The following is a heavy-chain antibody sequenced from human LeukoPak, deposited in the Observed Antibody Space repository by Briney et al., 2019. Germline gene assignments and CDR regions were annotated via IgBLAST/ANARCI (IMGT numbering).Heavy chain of an antibody. J-gene: IGHJ6*03. V-gene: IGHV4-4*02. CDR3: ARDTVAALYYYYYMDV. Sequence: SETLSLTCAVSGGSISSSNWWSWVRQPPGKGLEWIGEIYHSGSTNYNPSLKSRVTISVDTSKNQFSLKLSSVTAADTAVYYCARDTVAALYYYYYMDVWGKGTTVTVSS. D-gene: IGHD6-19*01. CDR1: GGSISSSNW. CDR2: IYHSGST.